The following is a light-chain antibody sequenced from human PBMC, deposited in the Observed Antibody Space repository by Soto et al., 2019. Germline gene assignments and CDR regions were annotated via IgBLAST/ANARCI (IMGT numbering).Light chain of an antibody. CDR2: DVS. Sequence: QSVLTQPASVSGSPGQSITISCTGTSSDVGGYNYVSWYQQHPGKAPKLIIYDVSNRPSGVSNRFSGSKSGNTASLTISGLQAEDDTDYYCSSYTSTSPYVFGTGTKVTVL. J-gene: IGLJ1*01. CDR1: SSDVGGYNY. V-gene: IGLV2-14*03. CDR3: SSYTSTSPYV.